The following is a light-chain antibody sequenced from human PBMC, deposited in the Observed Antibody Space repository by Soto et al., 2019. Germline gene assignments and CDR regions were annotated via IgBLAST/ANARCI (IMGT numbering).Light chain of an antibody. V-gene: IGLV2-14*01. CDR2: DVS. J-gene: IGLJ2*01. CDR1: SRDVGGYNY. Sequence: QSALTQPASVSGSPGQSITISCTGTSRDVGGYNYVSWYQQHPGKAPKLMIYDVSNRPSGVSNRFSGSKSGNTASLTISGLQAEDEADYYCSSYTSSSILFGGGTKVTVL. CDR3: SSYTSSSIL.